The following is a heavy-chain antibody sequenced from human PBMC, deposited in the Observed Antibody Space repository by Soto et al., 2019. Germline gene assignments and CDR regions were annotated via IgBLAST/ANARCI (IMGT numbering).Heavy chain of an antibody. D-gene: IGHD2-2*02. CDR3: TRANTSPFDY. CDR2: IWFDGSQQ. J-gene: IGHJ4*02. CDR1: GFTFSGFG. Sequence: QVQLVESGGGVVPPGRSLRLSCAASGFTFSGFGMHWVRQAPGKGLEWVAIIWFDGSQQRYADSVKGRFTISRDTSKHILYLQMTNLRPEDTAVYFCTRANTSPFDYWGQGTLVTVSS. V-gene: IGHV3-33*03.